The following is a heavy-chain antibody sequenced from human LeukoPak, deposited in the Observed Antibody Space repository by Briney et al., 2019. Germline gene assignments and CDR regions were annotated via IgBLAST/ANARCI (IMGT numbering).Heavy chain of an antibody. D-gene: IGHD3-10*01. J-gene: IGHJ6*02. CDR2: IYHSGST. V-gene: IGHV4-30-2*01. Sequence: SETLSLTCTVSGGSISSGGYYWSWIRQPPGKGLEWIGYIYHSGSTYYNPSLKSRVTISVDRSKNQFSLKLSSVTAADTAVYYCARDQSRTSSAKRYYYGSGRQSHYGMDVWGQGTTVTVSS. CDR1: GGSISSGGYY. CDR3: ARDQSRTSSAKRYYYGSGRQSHYGMDV.